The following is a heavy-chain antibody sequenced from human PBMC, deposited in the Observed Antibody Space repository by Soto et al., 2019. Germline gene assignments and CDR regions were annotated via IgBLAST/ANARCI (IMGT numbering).Heavy chain of an antibody. CDR3: AKDVSSRRWFDP. Sequence: QVQLQESGPGLVKPSETLSLTCAVSGASIRSYHWSFLRQPAGKGLEWIGRIQHTGNTNYNPSPKSRVTMSADTSKNQISLKMTSVTAADTAVYFCAKDVSSRRWFDPWGQGVRVIVSS. CDR1: GASIRSYH. D-gene: IGHD3-16*01. CDR2: IQHTGNT. J-gene: IGHJ5*02. V-gene: IGHV4-4*07.